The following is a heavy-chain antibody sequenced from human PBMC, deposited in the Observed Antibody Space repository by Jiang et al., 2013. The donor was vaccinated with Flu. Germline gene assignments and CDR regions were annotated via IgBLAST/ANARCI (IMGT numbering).Heavy chain of an antibody. J-gene: IGHJ2*01. D-gene: IGHD3-22*01. V-gene: IGHV3-33*01. CDR1: GFTFSSYG. CDR2: IWYDGRNQ. Sequence: VQLLESGGGVVQPGRSLRLSCAASGFTFSSYGMHWVRQAPGKGLEWVAVIWYDGRNQYYADSVKGRCTISRDNSKNTLYLQMSSLRAEDTAVYYCARDSRRKVDYYDSSGYFSWYFDLWGRGTLVTVSS. CDR3: ARDSRRKVDYYDSSGYFSWYFDL.